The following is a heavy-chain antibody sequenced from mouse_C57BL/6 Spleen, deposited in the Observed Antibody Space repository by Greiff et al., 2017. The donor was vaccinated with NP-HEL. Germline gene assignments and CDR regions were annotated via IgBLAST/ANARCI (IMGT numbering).Heavy chain of an antibody. CDR2: IYPGDGDT. CDR3: ARSSITTVVGYFDV. J-gene: IGHJ1*03. V-gene: IGHV1-82*01. CDR1: GYAFSSSW. D-gene: IGHD1-1*01. Sequence: VQLQQSGPELVKPGASVKISCKASGYAFSSSWMNWVKQRPGKGLEWIGRIYPGDGDTNYNGKFKGKATLTAYKSSSTAYMQLSSLTSEDSAVYFCARSSITTVVGYFDVWGTGTTVTVSS.